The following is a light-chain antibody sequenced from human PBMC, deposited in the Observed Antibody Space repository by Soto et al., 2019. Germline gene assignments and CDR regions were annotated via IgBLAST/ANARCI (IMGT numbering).Light chain of an antibody. CDR2: DVS. J-gene: IGLJ1*01. V-gene: IGLV2-14*01. CDR3: SSYTSSSTHG. CDR1: SSDVGGYNY. Sequence: QSVLTQPASVSGSPGQSITISCTGTSSDVGGYNYVSWYQQHPGKAPKLLIYDVSDRPSGVSNRFSGPKSGNTASLTISGLQAEDEADYYCSSYTSSSTHGFGPVTKLTVL.